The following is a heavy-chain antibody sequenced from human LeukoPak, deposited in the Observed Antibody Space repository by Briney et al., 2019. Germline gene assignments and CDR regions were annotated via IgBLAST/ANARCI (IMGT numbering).Heavy chain of an antibody. CDR1: GGSISSYY. Sequence: SETLSLTCTVSGGSISSYYWSWIRKPPGKGLEWIGYIYYSGSTNYNPSLKSRVTISVDTSKNQFSLTLSSVTAADTAVYYCARASTGYCSSTSCYAGYYFDYWGQGTLVTVSS. CDR3: ARASTGYCSSTSCYAGYYFDY. D-gene: IGHD2-2*01. V-gene: IGHV4-59*08. J-gene: IGHJ4*02. CDR2: IYYSGST.